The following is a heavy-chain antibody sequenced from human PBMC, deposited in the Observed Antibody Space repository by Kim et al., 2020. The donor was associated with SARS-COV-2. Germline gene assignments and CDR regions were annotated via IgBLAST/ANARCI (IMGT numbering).Heavy chain of an antibody. Sequence: ASVKVSCKASGYTFTSYYMHWVRQAPGQGLEWMGIINPSGGSTSYAQKFQGRVTMTRDTSTSTVYMELSSLRSEDTAVYYCARDYETARPSGYDLIHYWYFDLWGRGTLVTVSS. J-gene: IGHJ2*01. CDR1: GYTFTSYY. V-gene: IGHV1-46*01. D-gene: IGHD5-12*01. CDR3: ARDYETARPSGYDLIHYWYFDL. CDR2: INPSGGST.